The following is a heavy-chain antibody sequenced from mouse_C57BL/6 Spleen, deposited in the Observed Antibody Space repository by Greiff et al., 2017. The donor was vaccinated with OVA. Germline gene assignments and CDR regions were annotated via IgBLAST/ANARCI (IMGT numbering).Heavy chain of an antibody. V-gene: IGHV1-52*01. CDR1: GYTFTSYW. J-gene: IGHJ1*03. CDR2: IDPSDSET. D-gene: IGHD1-1*02. CDR3: ARKGGGGNLYFDV. Sequence: VQLQQPGAELVRPGSSVKLSCKASGYTFTSYWMHWVKQRPIQGLEWIGNIDPSDSETHYNQKFKDKATLTVDKSSSTAYMQLSSLTSEDSAVYYCARKGGGGNLYFDVWGTGTTVTVSS.